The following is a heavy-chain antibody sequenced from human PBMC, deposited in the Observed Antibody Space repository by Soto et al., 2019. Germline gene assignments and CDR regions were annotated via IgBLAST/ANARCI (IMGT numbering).Heavy chain of an antibody. V-gene: IGHV1-69*01. CDR1: RVAFSKLM. Sequence: QAQLEQSGGEVKKPSSSVKVSCTASRVAFSKLMVTWVRQAPGLGLDWVGGIIPIFGTANYAQKFQGRVTITADGATSTSYMEVNNLRSEDTAVYYCANFRYSSTLGYYYGMGVWGQGTTVNV. CDR2: IIPIFGTA. CDR3: ANFRYSSTLGYYYGMGV. D-gene: IGHD2-2*01. J-gene: IGHJ6*02.